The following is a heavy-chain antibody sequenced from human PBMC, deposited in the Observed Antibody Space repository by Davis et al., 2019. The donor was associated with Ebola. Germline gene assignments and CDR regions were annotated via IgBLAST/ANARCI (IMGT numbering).Heavy chain of an antibody. CDR3: TNGGYYDLWSGYYSFDY. D-gene: IGHD3-3*01. V-gene: IGHV3-23*01. CDR2: ISFSGTNT. J-gene: IGHJ4*02. Sequence: PGGSLRLSCAASGFTFSSQAMSWVRQAPGKGLEWVSAISFSGTNTYYADSVKGRFTISRDNSKNTLFLEMSSLRADDTAVYYCTNGGYYDLWSGYYSFDYWGQGTLVTVSS. CDR1: GFTFSSQA.